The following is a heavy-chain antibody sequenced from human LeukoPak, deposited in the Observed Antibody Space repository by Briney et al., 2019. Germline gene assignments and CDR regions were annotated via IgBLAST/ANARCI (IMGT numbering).Heavy chain of an antibody. D-gene: IGHD4-11*01. J-gene: IGHJ4*02. Sequence: GGPLRLSCVGSGFTFSTYAMSWVRQAPGKGLEWVSTISGSGSSTNYADSVKGRFTISRDNSKNTLYLQMNSLRAEDTAVYYCAKLPTMTTVSRFDYWGQGTLVTVSS. CDR3: AKLPTMTTVSRFDY. CDR1: GFTFSTYA. V-gene: IGHV3-23*01. CDR2: ISGSGSST.